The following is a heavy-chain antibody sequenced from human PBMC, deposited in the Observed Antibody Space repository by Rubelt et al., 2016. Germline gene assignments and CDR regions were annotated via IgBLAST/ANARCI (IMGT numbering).Heavy chain of an antibody. Sequence: QVQLVQSGAEVKKPGASVKVSCKASGYTFTSYGISWVRQAPGQGLEWMGWISAYNGNTNYAQKLQGRGTMTTDTSTSTAYRELMSLRSDDTAVYYCARDKEWLATRGFQNWFDPWGQGTLVTVSS. V-gene: IGHV1-18*01. D-gene: IGHD6-19*01. CDR1: GYTFTSYG. CDR2: ISAYNGNT. J-gene: IGHJ5*02. CDR3: ARDKEWLATRGFQNWFDP.